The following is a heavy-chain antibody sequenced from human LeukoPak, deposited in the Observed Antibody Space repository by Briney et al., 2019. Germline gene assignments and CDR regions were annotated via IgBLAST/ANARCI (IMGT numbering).Heavy chain of an antibody. CDR1: GGIFSSYG. CDR2: IIPIFGT. CDR3: ARGGGDSSGYLISIGAFDI. V-gene: IGHV1-69*06. Sequence: GASVKVSCKAFGGIFSSYGISWVRQAPGQGLEWMGGIIPIFGTNYAQKFQGRVTITADKSTSTAYMELSSLRSEDTAVYYCARGGGDSSGYLISIGAFDIWGQGTMVTVSS. J-gene: IGHJ3*02. D-gene: IGHD3-22*01.